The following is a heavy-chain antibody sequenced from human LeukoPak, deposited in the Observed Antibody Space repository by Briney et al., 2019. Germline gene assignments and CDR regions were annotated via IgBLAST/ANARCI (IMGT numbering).Heavy chain of an antibody. V-gene: IGHV4-4*02. Sequence: SETLSLTCAVSGDSISSRFWWSWVRQPPGKGLEWIGQVHNSGFTKYNPSLKSRVTISVDKSKNHFSLKLNSVTAADTALYYCATETDYSHPNWFEPWGQGTLVTVSS. D-gene: IGHD4-11*01. CDR1: GDSISSRFW. CDR2: VHNSGFT. CDR3: ATETDYSHPNWFEP. J-gene: IGHJ5*02.